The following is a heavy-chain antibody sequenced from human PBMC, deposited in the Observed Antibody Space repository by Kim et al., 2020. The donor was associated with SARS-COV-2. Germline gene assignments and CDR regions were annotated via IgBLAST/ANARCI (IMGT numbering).Heavy chain of an antibody. D-gene: IGHD3-10*01. CDR1: GGSFSGYY. Sequence: SETLSLTCAVYGGSFSGYYWSWIRQPPGKGLEWIGEINHSGSTNYNPSLKSRVTISVDTSKNQFSLKLSSVTAADTAVYYCARGWGYYGSGSYGYWGQGT. V-gene: IGHV4-34*01. J-gene: IGHJ4*02. CDR2: INHSGST. CDR3: ARGWGYYGSGSYGY.